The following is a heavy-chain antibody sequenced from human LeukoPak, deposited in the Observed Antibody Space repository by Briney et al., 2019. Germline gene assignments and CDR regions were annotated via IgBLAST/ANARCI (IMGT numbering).Heavy chain of an antibody. CDR2: ISTYNGHT. D-gene: IGHD3-10*01. V-gene: IGHV1-18*01. J-gene: IGHJ4*02. CDR3: ARFMVRGVIIPGY. Sequence: ASVKVSCKASGYTFTNYGISWVRQAPGQGLEWMGWISTYNGHTNYAQKLLGRVTMTTDTSTSTAYMELRSLRSDDTAVYYCARFMVRGVIIPGYWGQGTLVTVSS. CDR1: GYTFTNYG.